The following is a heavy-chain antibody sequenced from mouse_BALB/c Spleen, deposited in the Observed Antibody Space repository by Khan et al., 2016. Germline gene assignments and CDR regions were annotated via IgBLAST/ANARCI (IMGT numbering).Heavy chain of an antibody. V-gene: IGHV5-17*02. Sequence: EVELVESGGGLVQPGGSRKLSCAASGFTFSSFGMHWVRQAPEKGLEWVAYISSDSSTIYYADTLTGRFTISSDNPKNTLFLQMTSLRSEDTAMYYCIRERGYDAWFAYWGQGTLVTVSA. CDR1: GFTFSSFG. J-gene: IGHJ3*01. D-gene: IGHD2-2*01. CDR2: ISSDSSTI. CDR3: IRERGYDAWFAY.